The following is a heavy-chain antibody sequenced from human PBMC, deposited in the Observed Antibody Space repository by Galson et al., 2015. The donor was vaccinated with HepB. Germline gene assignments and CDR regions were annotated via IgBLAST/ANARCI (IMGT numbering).Heavy chain of an antibody. CDR1: GFTFSSYS. V-gene: IGHV3-48*02. J-gene: IGHJ4*02. CDR3: ARLSDYGGNSNFDY. CDR2: ISSSSSTI. Sequence: SLRLSCAASGFTFSSYSMNWVRQAPGKGLEWVSYISSSSSTIYYADSVKGRFTISRDNAKNSLYLQMNSLRDEDTAVYYCARLSDYGGNSNFDYWGQGTLVTVSS. D-gene: IGHD4-23*01.